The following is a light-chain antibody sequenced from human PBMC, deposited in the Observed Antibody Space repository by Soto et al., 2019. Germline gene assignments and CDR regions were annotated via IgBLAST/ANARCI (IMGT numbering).Light chain of an antibody. CDR2: DAS. V-gene: IGKV3-11*01. J-gene: IGKJ4*01. CDR1: QSVSSY. CDR3: QQRSNWPLT. Sequence: EVVLSQTTTTLSLSPGQRATLSYRASQSVSSYVAWYQQKPGQAPRLLFFDASNRATGIPARFSGSGSGTDFTLTISSLEPEDFAVYYCQQRSNWPLTFGGGTKVDI.